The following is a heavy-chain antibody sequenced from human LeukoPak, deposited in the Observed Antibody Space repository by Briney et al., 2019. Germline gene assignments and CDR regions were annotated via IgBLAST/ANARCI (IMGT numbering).Heavy chain of an antibody. V-gene: IGHV3-64*01. Sequence: GGSLRLSCAASGFTVSTSYMSWVRQAPGKGLEYVSAISSNGGSTFYANSVKGRFTISRDNSKNTLYLQMGSLRGEDMAVYYCARDRCSGDRCWRYFDNWGQGTLVTVSS. CDR2: ISSNGGST. CDR1: GFTVSTSY. CDR3: ARDRCSGDRCWRYFDN. J-gene: IGHJ4*02. D-gene: IGHD2-15*01.